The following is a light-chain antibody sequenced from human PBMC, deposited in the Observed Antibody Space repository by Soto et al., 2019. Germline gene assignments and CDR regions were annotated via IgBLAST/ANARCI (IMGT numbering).Light chain of an antibody. V-gene: IGKV1-12*01. CDR2: AAS. CDR3: QQGNSFPYT. J-gene: IGKJ2*01. Sequence: DIQMTQSPSSVSASVGDRVTITCRASQGISSWLAWYQQKPGKAPKLLIHAASSLQSGVPARFIGSGSGTDCTLTICSLQPEDFATYYGQQGNSFPYTFGQGTKLEIK. CDR1: QGISSW.